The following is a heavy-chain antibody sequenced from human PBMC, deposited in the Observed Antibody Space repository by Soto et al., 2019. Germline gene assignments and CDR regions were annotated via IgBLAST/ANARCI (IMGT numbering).Heavy chain of an antibody. CDR1: GFTFSSYE. V-gene: IGHV3-48*03. Sequence: SLRLSCAASGFTFSSYEMKWFRQAPGKGLEWVSYISGSGSNIYYPDSVKGRFTISRDNAKSSLYLQMNSLRAEDTAVYYCARARRGPLDVWGQGTTVTVSS. D-gene: IGHD5-12*01. CDR2: ISGSGSNI. J-gene: IGHJ6*02. CDR3: ARARRGPLDV.